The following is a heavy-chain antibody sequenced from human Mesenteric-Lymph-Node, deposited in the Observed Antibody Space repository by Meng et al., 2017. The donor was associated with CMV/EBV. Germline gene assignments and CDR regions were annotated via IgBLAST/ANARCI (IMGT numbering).Heavy chain of an antibody. CDR1: GFTFSDYY. V-gene: IGHV3-11*01. Sequence: GGSLRLSCAASGFTFSDYYMTWIRQAPGKGLEWVSYISSGGKTIYYADSVKGRLTISRDNANNSLYLQMNSLRADDTAVYYCARRGGGHRWLQLYFDSWGPGTLVTVSS. CDR3: ARRGGGHRWLQLYFDS. D-gene: IGHD5-24*01. CDR2: ISSGGKTI. J-gene: IGHJ4*02.